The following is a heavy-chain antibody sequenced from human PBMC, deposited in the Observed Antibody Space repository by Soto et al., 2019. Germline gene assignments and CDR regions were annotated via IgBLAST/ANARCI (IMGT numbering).Heavy chain of an antibody. Sequence: SVKVSCKASGCTFSSYAISWVRQAPGQGLEWMGGIIPIFGTANYAQKFQGRVTITADKSTSTAYMELSSLRSEDTAVYYCAATVGARYYFDYWGQGTLVTVSS. D-gene: IGHD1-26*01. J-gene: IGHJ4*02. CDR2: IIPIFGTA. CDR1: GCTFSSYA. V-gene: IGHV1-69*06. CDR3: AATVGARYYFDY.